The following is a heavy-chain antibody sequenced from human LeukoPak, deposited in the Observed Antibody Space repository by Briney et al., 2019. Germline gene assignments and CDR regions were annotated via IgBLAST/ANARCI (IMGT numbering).Heavy chain of an antibody. CDR2: IYYSGST. CDR3: ARRSSSWYSKIDS. CDR1: GGSISSSSYY. D-gene: IGHD6-13*01. V-gene: IGHV4-39*01. J-gene: IGHJ4*02. Sequence: SETLSLTCSVSGGSISSSSYYWGWIRQPPGKGLEWIGSIYYSGSTYYNPSLKSRVTISVDTSKNQFSLKLSSVTAADTAVYYCARRSSSWYSKIDSWGQGTLVTASS.